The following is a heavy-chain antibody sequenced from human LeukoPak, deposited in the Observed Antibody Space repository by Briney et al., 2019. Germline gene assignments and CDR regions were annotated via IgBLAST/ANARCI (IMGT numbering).Heavy chain of an antibody. Sequence: ASVKVSCKASGYTFTSYYMHWVRQAPGQGLKWMGIINPSGGSTSYAQKFQGRVTMTRDMSTSTVYMELSSLRSEDTAVYYCARDGGMGSSGYTQLGYWGQGTLVTVSS. CDR1: GYTFTSYY. J-gene: IGHJ4*02. D-gene: IGHD3-22*01. CDR2: INPSGGST. CDR3: ARDGGMGSSGYTQLGY. V-gene: IGHV1-46*01.